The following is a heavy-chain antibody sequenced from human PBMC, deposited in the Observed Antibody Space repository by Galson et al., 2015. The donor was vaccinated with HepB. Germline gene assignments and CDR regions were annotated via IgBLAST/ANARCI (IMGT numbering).Heavy chain of an antibody. V-gene: IGHV3-21*06. Sequence: SLRLSCAASGFTFGSYSMNWVRQAPGKGLEWVSSISSGSNYIYYVDSVKGRFTISRDNAKNSLFLQMNSLRVEDTAIYYCATWGGDSDYWGQGTLVTVSS. D-gene: IGHD3-10*01. CDR3: ATWGGDSDY. J-gene: IGHJ4*02. CDR1: GFTFGSYS. CDR2: ISSGSNYI.